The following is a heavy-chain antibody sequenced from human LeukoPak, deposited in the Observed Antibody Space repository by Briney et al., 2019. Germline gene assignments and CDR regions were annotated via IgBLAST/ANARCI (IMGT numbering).Heavy chain of an antibody. V-gene: IGHV3-74*03. Sequence: GGSLRLSCAASGFTFSSYWMHWVRQAPGKGLVRVSRINTDGSSTKYADSVKGRFTISRDNAKNTLYLQMNSLRAEDTAVYYCARWFYDSSGYARRDAFDIWGQGTMVTVSS. J-gene: IGHJ3*02. D-gene: IGHD3-22*01. CDR1: GFTFSSYW. CDR3: ARWFYDSSGYARRDAFDI. CDR2: INTDGSST.